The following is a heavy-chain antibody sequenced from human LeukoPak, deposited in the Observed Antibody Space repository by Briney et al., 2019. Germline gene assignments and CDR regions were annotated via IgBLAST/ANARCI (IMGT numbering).Heavy chain of an antibody. CDR3: ARIADWTVVTPDIY. D-gene: IGHD4-23*01. J-gene: IGHJ4*02. CDR1: GFTFGDYA. Sequence: QPGGSLRLSCTASGFTFGDYAMSWFRQAPGKGLEWVSYISSSGSTIYYADSVKGRFTISRDNAKNSLYLQMNSLRAEDTAVYYCARIADWTVVTPDIYWGQGTLVTVSS. V-gene: IGHV3-48*03. CDR2: ISSSGSTI.